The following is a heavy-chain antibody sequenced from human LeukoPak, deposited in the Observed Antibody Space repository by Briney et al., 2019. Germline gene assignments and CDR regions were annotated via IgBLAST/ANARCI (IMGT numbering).Heavy chain of an antibody. D-gene: IGHD5-12*01. Sequence: SGTLSLTCTFSGDSISTYCWSWIRQPPGKGLEWIGYMYYSGSTNYNPSLKSRVTISLDTPKNQFSLRLNSVTAADTAVYYCARGVAGYGPYDYWGQGTLVTVSS. CDR1: GDSISTYC. V-gene: IGHV4-59*01. J-gene: IGHJ4*02. CDR2: MYYSGST. CDR3: ARGVAGYGPYDY.